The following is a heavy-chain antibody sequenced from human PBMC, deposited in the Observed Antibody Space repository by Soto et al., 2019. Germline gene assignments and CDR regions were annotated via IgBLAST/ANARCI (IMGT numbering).Heavy chain of an antibody. D-gene: IGHD6-19*01. J-gene: IGHJ6*03. CDR3: ARDSSALFMDV. CDR2: IYYSGST. Sequence: SETLSLTCTVSGGSISSGGYYWSWIRQHPGKGLEWIGYIYYSGSTYYNPSLKSRVTISVDTSKNQFSLKLSSVTAADTAVYYCARDSSALFMDVWGKGTTVTVSS. CDR1: GGSISSGGYY. V-gene: IGHV4-31*03.